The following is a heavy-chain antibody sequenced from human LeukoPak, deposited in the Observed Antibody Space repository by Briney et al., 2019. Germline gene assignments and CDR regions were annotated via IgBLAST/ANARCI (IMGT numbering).Heavy chain of an antibody. Sequence: PGGSLGLSCAASGFTFDDYAMHWVRQAPGKGLEWVSLISGDGGSTYYADSVKGRFTISRDNSKNSLYLQMNSLRTEDTALYYCANDWDSSGFDYWGQGTLVTVSS. D-gene: IGHD3-22*01. CDR1: GFTFDDYA. J-gene: IGHJ4*02. CDR3: ANDWDSSGFDY. V-gene: IGHV3-43*02. CDR2: ISGDGGST.